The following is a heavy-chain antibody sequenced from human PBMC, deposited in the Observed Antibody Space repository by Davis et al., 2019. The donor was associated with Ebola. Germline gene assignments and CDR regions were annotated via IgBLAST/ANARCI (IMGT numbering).Heavy chain of an antibody. CDR1: GYTFTNYY. CDR2: INPSGGTT. Sequence: ASVKVSCKASGYTFTNYYMHWVRQAPGQGLEWMGLINPSGGTTSYAPKFQGRVTMTRDTSTSTVYMELSSLSSEDTAVYYCARDRDCSSTSCPRGNWFDPWGQGTLVTVSS. J-gene: IGHJ5*02. CDR3: ARDRDCSSTSCPRGNWFDP. D-gene: IGHD2-2*01. V-gene: IGHV1-46*01.